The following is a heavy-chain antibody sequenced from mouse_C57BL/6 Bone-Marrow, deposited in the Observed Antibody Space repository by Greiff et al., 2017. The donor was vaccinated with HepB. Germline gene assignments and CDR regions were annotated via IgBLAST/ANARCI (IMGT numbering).Heavy chain of an antibody. CDR1: GYTFTSYW. D-gene: IGHD2-3*01. Sequence: QVQLQQPGAELVMPGASVKLSCKASGYTFTSYWMHWVKQRPGQGLEWIGEIDPSDSYTNYNQQFKGKSTLTVDKSSSTAYMQLSSLTSEDSAVYYCARGRWLLLVAYWGQGTLVTVSA. J-gene: IGHJ3*01. CDR2: IDPSDSYT. V-gene: IGHV1-69*01. CDR3: ARGRWLLLVAY.